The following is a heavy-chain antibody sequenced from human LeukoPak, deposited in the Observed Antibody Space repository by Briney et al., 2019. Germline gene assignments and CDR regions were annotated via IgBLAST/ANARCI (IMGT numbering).Heavy chain of an antibody. Sequence: AGGSLRLSCAASGFTFSSYWMSWVRQAPGKGLEWVANIKQDGSEKYYVDSVKGRFTISRDNAKNSLYLQMNSLRGEDTAVYYCARDGVLMVRGVRVLDYYHYYMDVWGKGTTVTISS. CDR3: ARDGVLMVRGVRVLDYYHYYMDV. D-gene: IGHD3-10*01. CDR1: GFTFSSYW. V-gene: IGHV3-7*01. CDR2: IKQDGSEK. J-gene: IGHJ6*03.